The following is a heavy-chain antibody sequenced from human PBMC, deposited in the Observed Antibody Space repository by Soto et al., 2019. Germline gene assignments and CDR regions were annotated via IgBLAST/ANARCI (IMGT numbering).Heavy chain of an antibody. D-gene: IGHD4-17*01. CDR3: ARASTTVTTVWFDP. CDR2: IYISWST. V-gene: IGHV4-4*07. J-gene: IGHJ5*02. CDR1: GGSISNYY. Sequence: QVQLQESGPGLVKPSETLSLTCTVSGGSISNYYWSWIRQPAGKGLEWIGRIYISWSTNYNPSLKSRVTMSVDTSKNQFSLKLSSVTAADTAVYYCARASTTVTTVWFDPWGQGTLVTVSS.